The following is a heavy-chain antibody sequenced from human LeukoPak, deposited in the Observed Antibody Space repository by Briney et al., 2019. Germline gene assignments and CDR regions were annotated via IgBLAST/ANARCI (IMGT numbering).Heavy chain of an antibody. CDR3: ARARGYSGYVPLGYYYYMDV. D-gene: IGHD5-12*01. Sequence: SETLSLTCTVSGYSISSGFYWGWIRQPPGKGLEWIGNVYHGGSSYYNPSLKSRVTISVDTSKNQFSLKLSSVTAADTAVYYCARARGYSGYVPLGYYYYMDVWGKGTTVTISS. V-gene: IGHV4-38-2*02. CDR2: VYHGGSS. CDR1: GYSISSGFY. J-gene: IGHJ6*03.